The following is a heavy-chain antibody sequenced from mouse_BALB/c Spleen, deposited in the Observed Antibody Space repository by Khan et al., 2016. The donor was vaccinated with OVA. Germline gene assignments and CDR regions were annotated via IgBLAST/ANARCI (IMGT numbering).Heavy chain of an antibody. CDR2: IWAGGST. CDR1: GFSLSNYG. V-gene: IGHV2-9*02. CDR3: ARAFYNGAWFAY. D-gene: IGHD1-3*01. J-gene: IGHJ3*01. Sequence: VQLQESGPGLVAPSQTLSITCTVSGFSLSNYGVHWVRQPPGKGLEWLGVIWAGGSTNHNSALMSRLSISKDDSKSQVFLKMNSLQTDDTAMYYCARAFYNGAWFAYWGQGTLVTVS.